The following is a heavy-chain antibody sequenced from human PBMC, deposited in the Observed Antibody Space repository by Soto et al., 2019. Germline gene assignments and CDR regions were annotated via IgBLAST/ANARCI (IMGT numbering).Heavy chain of an antibody. J-gene: IGHJ4*02. Sequence: SETLSLTCAVYGGSFSGYYWSWIRQPPGKGLEWIGEINHSGSTNYNPSLKSRVTISVDTSKNQFSLKLSSVTAADTAVYYCAREPTVWGQGTLVTVSS. CDR1: GGSFSGYY. D-gene: IGHD1-26*01. CDR3: AREPTV. V-gene: IGHV4-34*09. CDR2: INHSGST.